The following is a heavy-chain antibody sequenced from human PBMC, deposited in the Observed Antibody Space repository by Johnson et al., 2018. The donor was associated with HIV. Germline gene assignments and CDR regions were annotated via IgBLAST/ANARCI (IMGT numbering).Heavy chain of an antibody. CDR3: AREGEWERRNLHALDI. D-gene: IGHD1-26*01. CDR2: INWNGGST. J-gene: IGHJ3*02. CDR1: GFTFDDYG. V-gene: IGHV3-20*04. Sequence: MLLVESGGGVVRPGGSLRLSCAASGFTFDDYGMSWVRQAPGKGLEWVSGINWNGGSTGYADSVKGRFTISRDNAKNSLYLQMNSLRAEDTALYYCAREGEWERRNLHALDIWGQGTMVTVSS.